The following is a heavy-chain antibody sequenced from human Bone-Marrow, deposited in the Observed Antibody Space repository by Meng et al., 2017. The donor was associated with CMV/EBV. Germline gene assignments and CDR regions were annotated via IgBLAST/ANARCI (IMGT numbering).Heavy chain of an antibody. CDR3: ARRVSYYHYGMDV. CDR2: INPNSGGT. Sequence: ASVKVSCKASGYTFTGYYMHWVRQAPGQGLEWMGWINPNSGGTNYAQKFQGRVTMTRDTSISTAYMELSRLRSDDTAVDYCARRVSYYHYGMDVWGQGTTVTVSS. J-gene: IGHJ6*02. CDR1: GYTFTGYY. V-gene: IGHV1-2*02. D-gene: IGHD2-8*01.